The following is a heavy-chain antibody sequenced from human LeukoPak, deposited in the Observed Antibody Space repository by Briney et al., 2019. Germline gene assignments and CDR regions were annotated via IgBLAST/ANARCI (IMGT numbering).Heavy chain of an antibody. CDR3: ARESGVTHYYYGMDV. CDR2: IYYSGST. V-gene: IGHV4-31*03. J-gene: IGHJ6*04. CDR1: GGSISSGGYY. Sequence: SETLSLTCTVSGGSISSGGYYWSWIRQHPGKGLEWIGYIYYSGSTYYNPSLKSRVTISVDTSKNQFYLKLSSVTAADTAVYYCARESGVTHYYYGMDVWGKGTTVTVSS. D-gene: IGHD2-21*02.